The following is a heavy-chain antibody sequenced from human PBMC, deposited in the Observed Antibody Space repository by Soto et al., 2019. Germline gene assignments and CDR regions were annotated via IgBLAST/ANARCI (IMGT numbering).Heavy chain of an antibody. CDR2: IIPIFGTA. CDR1: GGTFSSYA. J-gene: IGHJ6*02. CDR3: ARGKYSYGKYYYYGMDV. V-gene: IGHV1-69*13. Sequence: SVKVSCKASGGTFSSYAISWVRQAPGQGLEWMGGIIPIFGTANYAQKFQGRVTTTADESTSTAYMELSSLRSEDTAVYYCARGKYSYGKYYYYGMDVWGQGTTVTVYS. D-gene: IGHD5-18*01.